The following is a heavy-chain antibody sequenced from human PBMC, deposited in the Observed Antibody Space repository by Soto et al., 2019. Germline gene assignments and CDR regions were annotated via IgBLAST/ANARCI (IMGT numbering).Heavy chain of an antibody. CDR2: VWYDGSNK. V-gene: IGHV3-33*01. D-gene: IGHD4-17*01. CDR3: ARIPRPTDGDYADY. J-gene: IGHJ4*02. Sequence: QVQLVESGGGVVQPGTSLRLSCAASGFSFSSYGMHWVRQAPGKGLEWVAVVWYDGSNKYYADSVKGRFTISRDNSKNTLYLQMSSLRAEDTAVYYCARIPRPTDGDYADYWGQGTLVTVSS. CDR1: GFSFSSYG.